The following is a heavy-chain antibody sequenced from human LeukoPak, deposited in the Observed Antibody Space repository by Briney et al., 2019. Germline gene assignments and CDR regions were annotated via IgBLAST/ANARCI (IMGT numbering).Heavy chain of an antibody. CDR2: INPNSGGT. V-gene: IGHV1-2*02. D-gene: IGHD6-19*01. Sequence: ASVKVSCKASGYTFTGYYMHWVRQAPGQGLEWMGWINPNSGGTNCAQKFQGRVTMTRDTSISTAYMELSRLRSDDTAVYYCARAPYFWRSSGWDSWGQGTLVTVSS. CDR3: ARAPYFWRSSGWDS. J-gene: IGHJ4*02. CDR1: GYTFTGYY.